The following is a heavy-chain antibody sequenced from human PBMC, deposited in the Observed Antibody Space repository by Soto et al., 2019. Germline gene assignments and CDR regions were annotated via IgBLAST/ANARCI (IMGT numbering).Heavy chain of an antibody. CDR3: ARGVPYGDLRD. Sequence: LRLSCVVSGFTFSRDEMHWVRQAPGKGLEWLSYISDSGDSIYYADSVKGRFTISRDNAKNSLYLQMHSLRAGDTALYYCARGVPYGDLRDWGQGTLVTVSS. CDR1: GFTFSRDE. V-gene: IGHV3-48*03. CDR2: ISDSGDSI. J-gene: IGHJ4*02. D-gene: IGHD4-17*01.